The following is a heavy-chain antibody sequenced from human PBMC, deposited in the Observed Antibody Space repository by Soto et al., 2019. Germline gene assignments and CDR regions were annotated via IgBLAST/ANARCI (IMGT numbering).Heavy chain of an antibody. V-gene: IGHV1-69*13. CDR2: IIPIFGTA. CDR1: GGTFSSYA. J-gene: IGHJ6*02. CDR3: ARLPRNYYYYSMDV. Sequence: GASVKVSCKASGGTFSSYAISWVRQAPGQGLEWMGGIIPIFGTANYAQKFQGRVTITADESTSTAYMELSSLRSEDTAVYYCARLPRNYYYYSMDVWGQGTTVTVSS.